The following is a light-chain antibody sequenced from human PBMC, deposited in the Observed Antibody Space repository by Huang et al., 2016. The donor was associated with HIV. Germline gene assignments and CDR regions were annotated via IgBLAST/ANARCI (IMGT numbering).Light chain of an antibody. V-gene: IGKV3-15*01. CDR1: QRVSSN. CDR2: AAS. Sequence: EIVMTQSPATLSVSPGERATLSCRASQRVSSNFAWYQQKPGQAPRLLIYAASTRATGIPARFSGSGSGTEFTLTISSLQSEDFAVYYCQQYNNWPRTFGQGTKVEIK. J-gene: IGKJ1*01. CDR3: QQYNNWPRT.